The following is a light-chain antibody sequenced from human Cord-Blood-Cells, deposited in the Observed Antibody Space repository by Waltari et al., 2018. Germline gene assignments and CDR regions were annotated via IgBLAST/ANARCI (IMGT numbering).Light chain of an antibody. J-gene: IGKJ4*01. CDR2: AAS. V-gene: IGKV1-39*01. CDR1: QSISSY. CDR3: QQSYSTPLT. Sequence: DIQVIRVDSSPSASVGDRVTITCRASQSISSYLNWYQQKPGKAPKLLIYAASSLQSGVPSRFSGSGSGTDFTLTISSLQPEDFATYDCQQSYSTPLTFGGGTKVEIK.